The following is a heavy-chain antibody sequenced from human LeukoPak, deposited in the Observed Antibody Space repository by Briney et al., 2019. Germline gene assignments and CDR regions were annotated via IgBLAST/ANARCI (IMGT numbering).Heavy chain of an antibody. J-gene: IGHJ6*02. V-gene: IGHV3-13*01. D-gene: IGHD3-22*01. CDR1: GFTFSSYD. CDR2: IGTAGDT. CDR3: ARARSSGSYYYYGMDV. Sequence: PGGSLRLSCAASGFTFSSYDMHWVRQATGKGLEWVSAIGTAGDTYYPGSVKGRFTISRENAKNSLYLQMNSLRAGDTAVYYCARARSSGSYYYYGMDVWGQGTTVTVSS.